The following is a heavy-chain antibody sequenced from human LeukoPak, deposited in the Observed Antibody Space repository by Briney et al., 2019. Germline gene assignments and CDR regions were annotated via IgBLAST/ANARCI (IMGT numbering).Heavy chain of an antibody. CDR1: GGSISSSSYY. Sequence: SETLSLTCTVSGGSISSSSYYWGWIRQPPGKGLEWIGSIYYSGSTYYNPSLKSQVTISVDTSKNQFSLKLSSVTAADTAVYYCARQRAGNWDFDYWGKGTLVTVSS. CDR3: ARQRAGNWDFDY. J-gene: IGHJ4*02. D-gene: IGHD7-27*01. CDR2: IYYSGST. V-gene: IGHV4-39*01.